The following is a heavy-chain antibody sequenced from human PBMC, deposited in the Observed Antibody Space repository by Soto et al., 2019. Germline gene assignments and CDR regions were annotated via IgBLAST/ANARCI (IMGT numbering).Heavy chain of an antibody. V-gene: IGHV3-21*01. D-gene: IGHD2-2*01. CDR1: GFTFTCCS. CDR2: ITSSSSYT. CDR3: AKPGVTPTAS. J-gene: IGHJ5*02. Sequence: EVQLVESGGGVVKPGGSLRLSCAGSGFTFTCCSMNWVRQAPGKGLEWVSSITSSSSYTYYADSVRGRFTISRDNAKNSLYLQMNNLRAEDTAVYYCAKPGVTPTASWGQGTLVTVSS.